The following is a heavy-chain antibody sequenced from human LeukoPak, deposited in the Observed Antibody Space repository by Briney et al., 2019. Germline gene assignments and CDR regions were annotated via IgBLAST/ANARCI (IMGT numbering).Heavy chain of an antibody. V-gene: IGHV3-11*01. CDR3: ARGKDGYKRGYPLGFDY. CDR2: ISSSGGTI. J-gene: IGHJ4*02. D-gene: IGHD5-24*01. Sequence: GGSLRLSCAASGFTFSDYCMRWIRQAPGKGLEWVSYISSSGGTIYYADSVKGRFTISRDNAKNSLYLQMNSLRAEDTAVYYCARGKDGYKRGYPLGFDYWGQGILVTVSS. CDR1: GFTFSDYC.